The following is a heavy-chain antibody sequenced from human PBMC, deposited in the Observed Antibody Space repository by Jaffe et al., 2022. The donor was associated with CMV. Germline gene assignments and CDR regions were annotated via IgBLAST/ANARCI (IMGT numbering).Heavy chain of an antibody. CDR3: ARATGPPDYPKYFQH. J-gene: IGHJ1*01. D-gene: IGHD1-1*01. V-gene: IGHV3-48*02. Sequence: EVQLVESGGGLVQPGGSLRLSCAASGFTFSSYSMNWVRQAPGKGLEWVSYISSSSSTIYYADSVKGRFTISRDNAKNSLYLQMNSLRDEDTAVYYCARATGPPDYPKYFQHWGQGTLVTVSS. CDR2: ISSSSSTI. CDR1: GFTFSSYS.